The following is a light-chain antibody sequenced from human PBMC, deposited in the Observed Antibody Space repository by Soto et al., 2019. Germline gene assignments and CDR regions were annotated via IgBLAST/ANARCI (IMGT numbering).Light chain of an antibody. J-gene: IGKJ4*01. V-gene: IGKV1-5*01. CDR1: QSIRSF. Sequence: DIQMTQSPSTLSASVGDRVTITCRASQSIRSFLAWYQQKPGKAPKLLIYDASNLDRGVPSSFSGSGSGTEITLTITSLQPDDFATYFCQNYNTYSVLSFGEGTKVEI. CDR2: DAS. CDR3: QNYNTYSVLS.